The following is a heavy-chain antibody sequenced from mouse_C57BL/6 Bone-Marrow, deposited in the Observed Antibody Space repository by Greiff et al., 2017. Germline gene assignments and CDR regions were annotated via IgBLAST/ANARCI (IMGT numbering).Heavy chain of an antibody. CDR2: IDPENGDT. CDR1: GSAFSSSW. D-gene: IGHD2-1*01. V-gene: IGHV14-4*01. J-gene: IGHJ3*01. Sequence: EVQLQQSGPELVKPGASVKISCKASGSAFSSSWMNWVKQRPGKGLEWIGWIDPENGDTEYAWKFQGKATITADTSSNTAYLQLSSLTSEDTAVYYCTYYHGNFEGFAYWGQGTLVTVSA. CDR3: TYYHGNFEGFAY.